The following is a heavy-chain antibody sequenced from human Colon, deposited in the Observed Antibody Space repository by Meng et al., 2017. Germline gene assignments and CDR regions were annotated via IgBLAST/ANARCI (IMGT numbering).Heavy chain of an antibody. CDR3: GKGTGRAGAAFFDF. D-gene: IGHD6-13*01. CDR2: ISGSGDNT. J-gene: IGHJ4*02. Sequence: GESLKISCAASAFTFSSYAMSWVRQAPGKGLEWVSGISGSGDNTYYPDSVKGRFTISRDNSKNTLFLQMNSLRVGDTALYYCGKGTGRAGAAFFDFWGQGTLVTVSS. V-gene: IGHV3-23*01. CDR1: AFTFSSYA.